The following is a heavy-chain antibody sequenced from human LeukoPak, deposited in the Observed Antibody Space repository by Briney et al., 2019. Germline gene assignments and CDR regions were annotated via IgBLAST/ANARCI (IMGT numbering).Heavy chain of an antibody. CDR3: AKSYSSGWYLSWFDP. Sequence: GGSLRLSCAASGFTFSSYGMHWVRQAPGKGLEWVAVISYDGSNKYYADSVKGRFTISRDNSKNTLYLQMNSLRAEDTAVYYCAKSYSSGWYLSWFDPWGQGTRVTVSS. CDR1: GFTFSSYG. CDR2: ISYDGSNK. D-gene: IGHD6-19*01. V-gene: IGHV3-30*18. J-gene: IGHJ5*02.